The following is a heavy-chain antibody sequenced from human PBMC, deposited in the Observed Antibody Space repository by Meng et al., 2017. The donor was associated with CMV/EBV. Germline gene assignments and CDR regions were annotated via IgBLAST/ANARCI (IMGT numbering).Heavy chain of an antibody. J-gene: IGHJ4*02. V-gene: IGHV3-23*01. CDR1: GFTFSNYA. CDR2: ISSSGETT. Sequence: GGSLRLSCAASGFTFSNYAMSWVRQAPGKGLEWVSGISSSGETTHHADPVKDRFTISKDNSINTLYLQMSSLRPDDTAVFYCAKALCSTTTCTFDYWGQGILVTVSS. D-gene: IGHD2-2*01. CDR3: AKALCSTTTCTFDY.